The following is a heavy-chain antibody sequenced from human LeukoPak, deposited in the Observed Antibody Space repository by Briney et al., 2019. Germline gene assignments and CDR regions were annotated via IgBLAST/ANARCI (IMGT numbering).Heavy chain of an antibody. D-gene: IGHD1-26*01. CDR1: GFTFSSYA. Sequence: QPGRSLRLSCAASGFTFSSYAMHWVRQAPGKGLEWVAVISCDGSNKYYADSVKGRFTISRDNSKNTLYLQMNSLRAEDTAVYYCARGDGSYYSSPDYWGQGTLVTVSS. V-gene: IGHV3-30-3*01. J-gene: IGHJ4*02. CDR3: ARGDGSYYSSPDY. CDR2: ISCDGSNK.